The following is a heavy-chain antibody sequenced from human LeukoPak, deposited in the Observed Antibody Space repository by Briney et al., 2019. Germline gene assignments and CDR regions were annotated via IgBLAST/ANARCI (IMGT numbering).Heavy chain of an antibody. D-gene: IGHD2-21*02. V-gene: IGHV4-4*09. CDR3: ARNPHNDFAEYFRY. J-gene: IGHJ1*01. CDR1: GGSISSYY. CDR2: IYTSGCT. Sequence: SSETLSLTCTVSGGSISSYYWSWIRQPPGKGLEWIGYIYTSGCTNYNPSLKSRVTISVDTSKNQFSLKLSSVTAADTAVYYCARNPHNDFAEYFRYWGQGTLVTVSS.